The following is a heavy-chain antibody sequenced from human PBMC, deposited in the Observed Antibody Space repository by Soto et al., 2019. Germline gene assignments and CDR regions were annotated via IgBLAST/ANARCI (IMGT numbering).Heavy chain of an antibody. CDR1: GGTFSSYA. Sequence: QVQLVQSGAEVKKPGSSVKVSCKASGGTFSSYAISWVRQASGQGLEWMGGIIPIFGTANYAQKFQGRVTITADESTSTAYMELSSLRSEDTAVYYCARAGGGRIVVTALYHDAFDIWGQGTMVTVSS. CDR3: ARAGGGRIVVTALYHDAFDI. J-gene: IGHJ3*02. CDR2: IIPIFGTA. D-gene: IGHD2-21*02. V-gene: IGHV1-69*01.